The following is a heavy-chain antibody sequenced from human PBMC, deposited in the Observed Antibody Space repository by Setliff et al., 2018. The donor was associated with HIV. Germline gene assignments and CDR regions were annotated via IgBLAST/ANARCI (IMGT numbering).Heavy chain of an antibody. V-gene: IGHV4-59*08. CDR3: ASRHSSSFGAYFQH. J-gene: IGHJ1*01. CDR2: IFYSGST. CDR1: GCSISSYY. Sequence: KASETLSLTCTVSGCSISSYYWTWIRQPPGEGLEYVGHIFYSGSTNYNPSLKSRVTISLETSKNQFSRKLSSVTAADPAVYYCASRHSSSFGAYFQHWGQGTLVTVS. D-gene: IGHD6-6*01.